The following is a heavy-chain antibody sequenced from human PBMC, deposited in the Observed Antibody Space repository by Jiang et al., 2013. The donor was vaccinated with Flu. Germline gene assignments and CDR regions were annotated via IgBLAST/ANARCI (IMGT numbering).Heavy chain of an antibody. D-gene: IGHD1-14*01. Sequence: KKPGSSVKVSCKASGGTFSSYGISWVRQAPGQGLEWMGGIIPLFGTANYAQKFQGRVTITADESTSTAYMELTSLRSEDTAVYYCAKYHPVSFYWYFDLWGRGTLVTVSS. V-gene: IGHV1-69*01. CDR1: GGTFSSYG. J-gene: IGHJ2*01. CDR2: IIPLFGTA. CDR3: AKYHPVSFYWYFDL.